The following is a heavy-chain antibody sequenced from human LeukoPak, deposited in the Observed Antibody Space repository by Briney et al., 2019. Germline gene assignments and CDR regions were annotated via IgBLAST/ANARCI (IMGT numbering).Heavy chain of an antibody. CDR1: GFTFSSYA. CDR2: ISYDGSNK. CDR3: ARDGPKYYDFWSGYYDYYYYMDV. Sequence: GRSLRLSCAASGFTFSSYAIHWVRQAPGKGLEWVAVISYDGSNKYYADSVKGRFTISRDNSKNTLYLQMNSLRAEDTAVYYCARDGPKYYDFWSGYYDYYYYMDVWGKGTTVTVSS. J-gene: IGHJ6*03. V-gene: IGHV3-30-3*01. D-gene: IGHD3-3*01.